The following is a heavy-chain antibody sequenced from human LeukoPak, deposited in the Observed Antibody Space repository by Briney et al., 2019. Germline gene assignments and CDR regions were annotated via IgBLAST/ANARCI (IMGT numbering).Heavy chain of an antibody. J-gene: IGHJ5*02. CDR1: GGSISSYY. V-gene: IGHV4-59*01. D-gene: IGHD6-13*01. CDR3: ARYQPMYSSSWNWFDP. Sequence: PSETLSLTCTVSGGSISSYYWSWIRQPPGKGLEWTGYIYYSGSTNYNPSLKSRVTISVDTSKNQFSLKLSSVTAADTAVYYCARYQPMYSSSWNWFDPWGQGTLVTVSS. CDR2: IYYSGST.